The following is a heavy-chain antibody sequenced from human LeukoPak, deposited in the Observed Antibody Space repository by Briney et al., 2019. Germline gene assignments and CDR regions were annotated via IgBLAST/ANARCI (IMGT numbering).Heavy chain of an antibody. CDR3: ARSEVRGASYYYYGMDV. Sequence: ASVKVSCKASGGTFSSYAISWVRQAPGQGLEWMGGIIPIFGTANYAQKFQGRVTITADKSTSTAYMELSSLRSEDTAVYYCARSEVRGASYYYYGMDVWGKGTTVTVSS. J-gene: IGHJ6*04. D-gene: IGHD3-10*01. CDR1: GGTFSSYA. CDR2: IIPIFGTA. V-gene: IGHV1-69*06.